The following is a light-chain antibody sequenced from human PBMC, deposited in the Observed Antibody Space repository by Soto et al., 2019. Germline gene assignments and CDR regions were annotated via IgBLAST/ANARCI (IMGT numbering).Light chain of an antibody. CDR1: QSISNN. J-gene: IGKJ1*01. CDR2: DAS. Sequence: VMTQSPATLSVSPGESATLSCRASQSISNNLAWYQQKPGQAPRLLMYDASTRATGIPDRFSGSGSGAECTLTISSLQSEDLAVYYCQQYNNWPRTFGQGTKVEGK. CDR3: QQYNNWPRT. V-gene: IGKV3-15*01.